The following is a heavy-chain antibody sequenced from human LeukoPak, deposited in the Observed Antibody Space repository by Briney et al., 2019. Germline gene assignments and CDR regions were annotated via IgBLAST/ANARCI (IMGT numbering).Heavy chain of an antibody. J-gene: IGHJ4*02. CDR1: GGSISSYY. V-gene: IGHV4-59*08. Sequence: SETLSLTCTVSGGSISSYYWSWIRQPPVEGLEWIGFIYYSGSTNQNPSLKSRVTMSVDTSKNQFFLRLSSVTAADTAVYYCASSSAVVTHSFDYWGQGTLVTVSS. CDR3: ASSSAVVTHSFDY. D-gene: IGHD5-18*01. CDR2: IYYSGST.